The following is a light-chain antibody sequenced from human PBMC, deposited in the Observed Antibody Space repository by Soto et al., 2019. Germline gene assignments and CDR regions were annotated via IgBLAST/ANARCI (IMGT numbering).Light chain of an antibody. V-gene: IGKV3-15*01. J-gene: IGKJ1*01. Sequence: EIVMTQSPAALSVSPGERATLSCRASQSVSDNLAWYQQKPGQAPRLLIFGTSTRATGIPARFSGSGSGTEFTLTISSLQSEDFSVYYCQQYKNWLSSTFGQGSKV. CDR2: GTS. CDR3: QQYKNWLSST. CDR1: QSVSDN.